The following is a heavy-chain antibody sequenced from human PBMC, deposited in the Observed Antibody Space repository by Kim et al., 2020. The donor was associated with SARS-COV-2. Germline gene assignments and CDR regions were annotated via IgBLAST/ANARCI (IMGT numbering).Heavy chain of an antibody. CDR1: GGSISSSNW. CDR3: AREPYYYDSSGQNYYYYGMDF. V-gene: IGHV4-4*02. D-gene: IGHD3-22*01. CDR2: IYHSGST. J-gene: IGHJ6*02. Sequence: SETLSLTCAVSGGSISSSNWWSWVRQPPGKGLEWIGEIYHSGSTNYNPSLKSRVTISVDKSKNQFSLKLSSVTAADTAVYYCAREPYYYDSSGQNYYYYGMDFWGQGTTVTVSS.